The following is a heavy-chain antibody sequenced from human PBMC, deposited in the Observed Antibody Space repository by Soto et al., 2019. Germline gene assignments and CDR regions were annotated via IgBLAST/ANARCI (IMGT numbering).Heavy chain of an antibody. V-gene: IGHV4-34*01. D-gene: IGHD6-13*01. Sequence: SETLSLTCAVYGGSFSGYYWSWIRQPPGKGLEWIGEINHSGSTNYNPSLKSRVTISVDTSKNQFSLKLSSVTAADTAVYYCARGYFEEQRLVGGDYYYYMDVWGKGTTVTVSS. CDR3: ARGYFEEQRLVGGDYYYYMDV. CDR2: INHSGST. CDR1: GGSFSGYY. J-gene: IGHJ6*03.